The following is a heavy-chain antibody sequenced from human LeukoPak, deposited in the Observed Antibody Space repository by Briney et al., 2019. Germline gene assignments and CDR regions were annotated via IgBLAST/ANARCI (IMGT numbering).Heavy chain of an antibody. V-gene: IGHV3-23*01. D-gene: IGHD3-10*01. Sequence: PGGSLRLSCAAFGFTFSSYAMGWVRQAPGKGLEWVSAISGSGGDTYYADSVKGRFTFSRDNSKNTLYLQMNSLRSEDTALYYCAKAVWFGEFDYYFFGLDVWGQGTTVTVSS. CDR2: ISGSGGDT. CDR1: GFTFSSYA. CDR3: AKAVWFGEFDYYFFGLDV. J-gene: IGHJ6*02.